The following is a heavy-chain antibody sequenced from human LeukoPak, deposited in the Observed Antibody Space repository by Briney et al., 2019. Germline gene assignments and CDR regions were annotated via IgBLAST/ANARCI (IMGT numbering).Heavy chain of an antibody. D-gene: IGHD3-3*01. CDR3: ASTYYDFWSGYSYGMDV. J-gene: IGHJ6*02. CDR2: IYYSGST. V-gene: IGHV4-59*01. Sequence: PSETLSLTCSVSGGSISSYYWSWLRQPPGKGLEWIGYIYYSGSTNYNPSLKSRVTISVDTSKNQFSLRVSSVTAAGTAMYYCASTYYDFWSGYSYGMDVWGQGTTVTVSS. CDR1: GGSISSYY.